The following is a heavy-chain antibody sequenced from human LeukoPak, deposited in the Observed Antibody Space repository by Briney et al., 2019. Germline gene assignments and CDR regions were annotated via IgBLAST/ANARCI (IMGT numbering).Heavy chain of an antibody. D-gene: IGHD6-19*01. V-gene: IGHV3-64*01. CDR2: ISRNGRNT. CDR3: ARVDSGSACAS. J-gene: IGHJ1*01. Sequence: GGSLRLSCAASGFTLSSYSMHWVRQAPGKGLEVVSAISRNGRNTYYANSVKGRFTISRDISKNTLYLQMGSLRPEDMAVYYCARVDSGSACASWGQGILVTVSS. CDR1: GFTLSSYS.